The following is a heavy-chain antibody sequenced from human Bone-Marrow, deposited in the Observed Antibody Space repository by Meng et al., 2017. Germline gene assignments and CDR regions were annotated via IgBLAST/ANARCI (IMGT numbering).Heavy chain of an antibody. CDR1: GGSFSDYY. CDR3: ARGPTTMAHDFDY. V-gene: IGHV4-34*01. Sequence: SETLSLTCVVSGGSFSDYYWSWIRQPPGKGLKWIGEINHSGSTNYNPSLESRATISVDTSQNNLSLKLSSVTAADSAVYYCARGPTTMAHDFDYWGQGTLVTVSS. D-gene: IGHD4-11*01. J-gene: IGHJ4*02. CDR2: INHSGST.